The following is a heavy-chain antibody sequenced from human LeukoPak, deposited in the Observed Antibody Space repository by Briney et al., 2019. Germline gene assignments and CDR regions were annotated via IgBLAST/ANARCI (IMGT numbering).Heavy chain of an antibody. CDR3: ATRRSLDY. Sequence: PSETLSLTCVVYGGSFSGFYWSWIRQPPGKGLEWIGEINYSGSTNYNPSLKSRVTISVHTSKNQFSLKLSSVTAADTAVYYCATRRSLDYRGQGTLVTVSS. J-gene: IGHJ4*02. CDR1: GGSFSGFY. CDR2: INYSGST. V-gene: IGHV4-34*01.